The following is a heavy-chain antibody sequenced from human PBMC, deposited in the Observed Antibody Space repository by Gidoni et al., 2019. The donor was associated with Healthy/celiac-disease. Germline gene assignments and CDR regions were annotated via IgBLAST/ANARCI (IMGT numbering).Heavy chain of an antibody. Sequence: EVQLLESGGGLVQPGGSLRLSCAASGFTFSSYAMSWVRPAPGKGLEWVSAISGSGGSTYYADSVKGRFTISRDNSKNTLYLQMNSLRAEDTAVYYCAKGGTQGPFIAARPDYYYYGMDVWGQGTTVTVSS. CDR2: ISGSGGST. CDR1: GFTFSSYA. J-gene: IGHJ6*02. D-gene: IGHD6-6*01. V-gene: IGHV3-23*01. CDR3: AKGGTQGPFIAARPDYYYYGMDV.